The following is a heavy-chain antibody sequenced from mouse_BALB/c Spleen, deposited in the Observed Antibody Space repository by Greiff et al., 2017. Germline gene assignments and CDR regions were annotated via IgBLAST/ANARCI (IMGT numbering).Heavy chain of an antibody. Sequence: QVQLQQPGAELVKPGASVKLSCKASGYTFTSYWMRWVKQSPGQGLEWIGEIDPSDSYTNYNQKFKGKATLTVDKSSSTAYMQLSSLTSEDSAVYYCARRDGYDYYAMDYWGQGTSVTVSS. CDR2: IDPSDSYT. D-gene: IGHD2-2*01. V-gene: IGHV1-69*02. CDR3: ARRDGYDYYAMDY. J-gene: IGHJ4*01. CDR1: GYTFTSYW.